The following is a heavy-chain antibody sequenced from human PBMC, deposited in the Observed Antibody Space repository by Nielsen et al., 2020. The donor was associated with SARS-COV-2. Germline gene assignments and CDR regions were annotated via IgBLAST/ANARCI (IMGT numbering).Heavy chain of an antibody. V-gene: IGHV3-43*01. J-gene: IGHJ4*02. CDR3: ARDSEIDY. CDR2: ISWDGGST. Sequence: GESLKISCAASGFTFDDYTMHWVRQAPGKGLEWVSLISWDGGSTYYADSVKGRFTISRDNSKNSLYLQMNSLRAEGTAVYYCARDSEIDYWGQGTLVTVSS. CDR1: GFTFDDYT.